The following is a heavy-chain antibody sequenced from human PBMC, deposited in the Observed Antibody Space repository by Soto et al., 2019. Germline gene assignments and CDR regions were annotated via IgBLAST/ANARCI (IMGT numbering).Heavy chain of an antibody. CDR3: ARDLLSATGFDY. D-gene: IGHD2-15*01. J-gene: IGHJ4*02. Sequence: GGSLILSCAASGFTFSSYWMSWVRQAPGKGLEWVANIKQDGSEKYYVDSVRGRFTISRDNPKNSLYLQLNSLRAEDTAVYYCARDLLSATGFDYWGQGTLVTVSS. V-gene: IGHV3-7*04. CDR2: IKQDGSEK. CDR1: GFTFSSYW.